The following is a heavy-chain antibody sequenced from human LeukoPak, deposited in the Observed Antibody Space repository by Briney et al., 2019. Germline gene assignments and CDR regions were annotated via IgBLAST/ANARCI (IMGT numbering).Heavy chain of an antibody. Sequence: GGSLRLSCAASGLTFSNYWMNWVRQAPGKGLEWVANIKQDGSEKSYVDSVKGRFTISRDNAKNSLYLQMNSLRAEDTAVYYCAREIWDMVRGVPADYWGQGTQVTVSS. CDR2: IKQDGSEK. CDR1: GLTFSNYW. J-gene: IGHJ4*02. D-gene: IGHD3-10*01. V-gene: IGHV3-7*03. CDR3: AREIWDMVRGVPADY.